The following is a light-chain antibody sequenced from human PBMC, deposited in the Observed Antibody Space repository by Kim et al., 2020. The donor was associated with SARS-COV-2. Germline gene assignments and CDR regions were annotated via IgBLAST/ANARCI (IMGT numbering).Light chain of an antibody. CDR2: KAS. V-gene: IGKV1-5*03. J-gene: IGKJ1*01. CDR3: QQYNSYPWT. Sequence: SASVGDRVTITCRASQSISSWLAWYQQKPGKAPKLLIYKASSLESGVPSRFSGSGSGTEFTLTISSLQPDDFATYYCQQYNSYPWTFGQGTKLEI. CDR1: QSISSW.